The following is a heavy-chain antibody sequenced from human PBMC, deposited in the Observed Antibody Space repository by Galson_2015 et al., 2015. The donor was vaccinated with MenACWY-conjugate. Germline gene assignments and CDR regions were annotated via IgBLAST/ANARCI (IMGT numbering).Heavy chain of an antibody. CDR2: INSDGSAA. CDR1: GFTFSRYW. J-gene: IGHJ4*02. CDR3: ATYCSSPSCYANGAY. V-gene: IGHV3-74*01. D-gene: IGHD2-2*01. Sequence: SLRLSCAASGFTFSRYWMHWVRQSPGKGLVWVSRINSDGSAADYADSVKGRFTISRDNAKNTLYPQMNSLRAEDTAVYYCATYCSSPSCYANGAYWGQGTLVTVSS.